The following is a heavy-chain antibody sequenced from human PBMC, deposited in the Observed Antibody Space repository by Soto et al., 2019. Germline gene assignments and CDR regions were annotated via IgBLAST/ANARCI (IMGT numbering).Heavy chain of an antibody. CDR1: GGSISSSSYY. Sequence: SETLSLTCTVSGGSISSSSYYWGWIRQPPGKGLEWIGSIYYSGSTYYNPSLKSRVTISVDTSKNQFSLKLSSVTAADTAVYYCARSDTAMVMMDYWGQGTLVTVSS. J-gene: IGHJ4*02. V-gene: IGHV4-39*01. D-gene: IGHD5-18*01. CDR3: ARSDTAMVMMDY. CDR2: IYYSGST.